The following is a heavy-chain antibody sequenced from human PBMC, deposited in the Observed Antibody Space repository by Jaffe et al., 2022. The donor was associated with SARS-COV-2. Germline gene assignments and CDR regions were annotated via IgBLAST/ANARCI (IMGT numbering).Heavy chain of an antibody. J-gene: IGHJ6*02. CDR1: GGSISGFH. D-gene: IGHD3-3*01. CDR2: IYNSAIT. CDR3: ARSLHYDFWTSGLDV. V-gene: IGHV4-59*01. Sequence: QVQLQESGPGLVKPSETLSLTCTVSGGSISGFHWNWIRQAPGKGLEWIGDIYNSAITNYKPSLKSRVTISVDTSKNQFSLRLSSVTAADTAVYYCARSLHYDFWTSGLDVWGQGTTVTVSS.